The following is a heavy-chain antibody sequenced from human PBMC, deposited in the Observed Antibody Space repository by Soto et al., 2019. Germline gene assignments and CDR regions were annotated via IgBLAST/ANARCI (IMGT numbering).Heavy chain of an antibody. CDR3: VRSDWFVP. CDR2: INGDGSAT. Sequence: PGGSLRLSCTASGFAFSPYWMHWVRQAPGKGLMWVSRINGDGSATTYADSVKGRFTISRDNAKNTLYLQMNSLRAEDTAVYYCVRSDWFVPWGQGSLVTVS. CDR1: GFAFSPYW. V-gene: IGHV3-74*01. J-gene: IGHJ5*02.